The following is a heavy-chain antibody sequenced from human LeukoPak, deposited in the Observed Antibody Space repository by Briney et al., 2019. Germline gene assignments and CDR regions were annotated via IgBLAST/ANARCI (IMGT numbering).Heavy chain of an antibody. J-gene: IGHJ4*02. CDR1: GFTFSSYS. CDR3: ARTIAVAGRNRDDY. D-gene: IGHD6-19*01. V-gene: IGHV3-48*01. CDR2: ISSSSSTI. Sequence: GGSLRLSCAASGFTFSSYSMNWVRQAPGKGLEWVSYISSSSSTIYYADSVKGRFTISRDNAKNSLYLQMNSLRAEDTAVYYCARTIAVAGRNRDDYWGQGTLVTVSS.